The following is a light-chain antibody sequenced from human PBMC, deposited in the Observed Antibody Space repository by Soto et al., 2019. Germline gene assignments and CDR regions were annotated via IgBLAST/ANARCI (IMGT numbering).Light chain of an antibody. Sequence: QSALTQPPSASGSPGQSVTISCTGTSSDVGGYNDVSWYQQHPGKAPKLMIYDVSKRPSGVPDRFSGSKSGNTASLTVSGLQAEDEADYYCSSYAGSNGVVFGGGTKLTVL. J-gene: IGLJ2*01. CDR3: SSYAGSNGVV. CDR1: SSDVGGYND. V-gene: IGLV2-8*01. CDR2: DVS.